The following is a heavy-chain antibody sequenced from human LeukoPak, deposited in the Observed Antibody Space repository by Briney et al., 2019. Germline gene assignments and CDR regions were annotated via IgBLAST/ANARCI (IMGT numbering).Heavy chain of an antibody. D-gene: IGHD3-22*01. CDR2: IFHSGST. J-gene: IGHJ3*02. CDR1: GYSISSGFY. CDR3: ARANYYDNGGYSRGAFDI. V-gene: IGHV4-38-2*02. Sequence: SETLSLTCSVSGYSISSGFYWGWIRQPPGKGLEWIGSIFHSGSTYYNSSLKSRVTISVDTSKNQFSLKLSSVTAADTAVYSCARANYYDNGGYSRGAFDIWGQGTVVTVSS.